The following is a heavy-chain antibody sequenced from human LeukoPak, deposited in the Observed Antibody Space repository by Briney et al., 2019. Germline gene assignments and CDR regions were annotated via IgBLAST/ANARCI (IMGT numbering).Heavy chain of an antibody. CDR2: INPNSGGT. CDR3: ARGTRGGIVGATKPMFFDP. V-gene: IGHV1-2*02. J-gene: IGHJ5*02. Sequence: ASVKVSCKASGYTFTGYYMHWVRQAPGQGLEWMGWINPNSGGTNYAQKFQGRVTMTRDTSISTAYMELSRLRSDDTAVYYCARGTRGGIVGATKPMFFDPWGQGTLVTVSS. D-gene: IGHD1-26*01. CDR1: GYTFTGYY.